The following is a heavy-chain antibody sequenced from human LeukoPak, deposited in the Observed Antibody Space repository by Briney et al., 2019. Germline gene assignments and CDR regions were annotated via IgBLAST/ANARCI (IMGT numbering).Heavy chain of an antibody. CDR1: GFPFSSYE. CDR2: ISSSGSTI. D-gene: IGHD2-2*01. V-gene: IGHV3-48*03. Sequence: PGGSLRLSCAASGFPFSSYEMNWVRQAPGKGLEWVSYISSSGSTIYYADSVKGRFTISRDNAKNSLYLQMNSLRAEDTAVYYCAKPIVVVPTYYFDYWGQGTLVTVSS. J-gene: IGHJ4*02. CDR3: AKPIVVVPTYYFDY.